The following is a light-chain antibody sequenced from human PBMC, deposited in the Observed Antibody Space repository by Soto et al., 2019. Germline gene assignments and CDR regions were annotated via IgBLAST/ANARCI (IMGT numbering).Light chain of an antibody. J-gene: IGKJ4*01. CDR1: QTISTF. V-gene: IGKV1-39*01. CDR3: QQSYSTLLS. CDR2: GAS. Sequence: DIELTQSPSSLSASVGDRVTITCRASQTISTFLNWYQHKRGKAPKLLIHGASGLQSGVPFRFSGSGSGTDFSLTISDLHPEDSAIYYCQQSYSTLLSFGGGTKVEI.